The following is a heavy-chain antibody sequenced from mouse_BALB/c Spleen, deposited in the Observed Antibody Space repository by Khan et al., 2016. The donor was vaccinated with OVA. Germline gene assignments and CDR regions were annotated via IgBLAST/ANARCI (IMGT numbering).Heavy chain of an antibody. CDR3: ARTARIKY. J-gene: IGHJ2*01. V-gene: IGHV3-2*02. CDR2: ISYSGST. D-gene: IGHD1-2*01. Sequence: LQQSGPGLVKPSQSLSLTCTVTGYSITSGYGWNWLRQFPGNKLEWMGYISYSGSTNYTPSLKSRISITRDTSKNQFFLQLNSVTTEDTATYYCARTARIKYWGQGTTLTVAS. CDR1: GYSITSGYG.